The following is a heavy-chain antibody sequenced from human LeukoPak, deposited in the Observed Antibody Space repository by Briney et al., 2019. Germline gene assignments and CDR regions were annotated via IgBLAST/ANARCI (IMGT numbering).Heavy chain of an antibody. D-gene: IGHD1-7*01. CDR1: GGPFSGYY. CDR3: ARGLVTGTHDKAF. CDR2: INHRGSA. V-gene: IGHV4-34*01. Sequence: PSETLSLTCAVYGGPFSGYYWSWTRQPPGKGLEWIGEINHRGSATYNPSLKSRVTMSVDPPKNQLSLRLSSVTAADTAVYYCARGLVTGTHDKAFWGQGTLVAVSS. J-gene: IGHJ4*02.